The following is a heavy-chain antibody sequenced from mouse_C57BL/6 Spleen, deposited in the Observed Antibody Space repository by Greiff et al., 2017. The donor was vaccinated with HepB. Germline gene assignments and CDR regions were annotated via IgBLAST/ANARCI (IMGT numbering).Heavy chain of an antibody. CDR2: FSSGSSTI. D-gene: IGHD1-1*01. CDR3: ARDYGSTYYVDY. Sequence: EVQLVESGVGLLKPGGSLNLSCAASGFPFIDYGMPWVRQAPGKGLKWVAYFSSGSSTIYYADTVKGRFTISRDNAKNTLFLQMTSLRSEDTAMYYCARDYGSTYYVDYWGQGTTLTVSS. CDR1: GFPFIDYG. V-gene: IGHV5-17*01. J-gene: IGHJ2*01.